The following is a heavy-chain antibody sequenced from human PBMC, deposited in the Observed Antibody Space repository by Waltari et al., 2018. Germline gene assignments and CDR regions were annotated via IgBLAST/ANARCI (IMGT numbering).Heavy chain of an antibody. J-gene: IGHJ2*01. CDR1: GGSISSYY. CDR3: ARDSRLLLWFGELSSYRWYFDL. CDR2: SYTSGGT. V-gene: IGHV4-4*07. Sequence: QVQLQESGPGLVKPSETLSLTCTVSGGSISSYYWSWLRQPAGQGLEWIGRSYTSGGTTYNPSLKSRFTMAVDTSKNQFSLKLSSVTAADTAVDYCARDSRLLLWFGELSSYRWYFDLWGRGTLVTVSS. D-gene: IGHD3-10*01.